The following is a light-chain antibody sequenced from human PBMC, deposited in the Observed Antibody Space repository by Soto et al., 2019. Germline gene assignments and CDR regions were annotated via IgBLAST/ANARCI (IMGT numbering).Light chain of an antibody. J-gene: IGKJ4*01. CDR2: WAS. CDR1: QSVLWSNNKKY. CDR3: QQYYSTPLT. Sequence: DFVMTQSPDSLTVSLGERATINCKSSQSVLWSNNKKYLAWYQQKPGQSPKLLIYWASTRESGVPDRFSGSGSGTDFTLTISSLHAEDVAVYYCQQYYSTPLTFGGGTKVEIK. V-gene: IGKV4-1*01.